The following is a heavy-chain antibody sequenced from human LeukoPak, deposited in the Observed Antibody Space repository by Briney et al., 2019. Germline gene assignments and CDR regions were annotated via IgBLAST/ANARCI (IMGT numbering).Heavy chain of an antibody. J-gene: IGHJ4*02. CDR2: VDPEDGET. Sequence: ASVKVSRKVSGYTFTDYYMHWVQQAPGKGLEWMGLVDPEDGETIYAEKFQGRVTVTADTSTDTAYMELSSLRSEDTAVYYCATEGDLSYYGFDYWGQGTLVTVSS. CDR1: GYTFTDYY. V-gene: IGHV1-69-2*01. D-gene: IGHD1-26*01. CDR3: ATEGDLSYYGFDY.